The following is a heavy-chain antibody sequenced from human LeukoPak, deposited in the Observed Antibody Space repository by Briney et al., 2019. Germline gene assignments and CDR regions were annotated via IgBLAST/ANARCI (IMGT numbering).Heavy chain of an antibody. V-gene: IGHV3-30*02. J-gene: IGHJ4*02. CDR3: AKDRYRVGATLYY. CDR2: IRYDGSNK. Sequence: GGSLRLSCAASGFTFSSYGMHWVRQAPGKGLEWVAFIRYDGSNKYYADSVKGRFTISRDNSKNTLYLQMNSLRAEDTAVYYCAKDRYRVGATLYYWGQGTLVTVSS. CDR1: GFTFSSYG. D-gene: IGHD1-26*01.